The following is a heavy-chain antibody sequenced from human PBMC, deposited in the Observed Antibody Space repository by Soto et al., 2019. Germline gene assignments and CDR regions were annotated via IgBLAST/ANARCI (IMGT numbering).Heavy chain of an antibody. J-gene: IGHJ6*02. CDR1: GFTFSSYA. V-gene: IGHV3-30-3*01. CDR3: ARTGRYCSSTTCYGNYYYYGMDV. Sequence: QVQLVESGGGVVQPGRSLRLSCAASGFTFSSYAMHWVRQAQGKGLEWVAVISYDGSNKYYADSVKGRFTISRDNSKNTLYLQMNSLRAEDTAVYYCARTGRYCSSTTCYGNYYYYGMDVWGQGTTVTVSS. CDR2: ISYDGSNK. D-gene: IGHD2-2*01.